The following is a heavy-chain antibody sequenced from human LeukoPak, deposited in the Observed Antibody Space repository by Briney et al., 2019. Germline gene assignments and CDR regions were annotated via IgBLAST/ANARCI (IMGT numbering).Heavy chain of an antibody. CDR1: RFTFCNNN. CDR3: ARDVCSSTNCYFDY. Sequence: AGSLRFSCTASRFTFCNNNLTRLPHAPGHGLQWFSSTNSSSTYIYYADSARGRFTLSRDDAKNSLSLQMNSLTAEDTAVYYCARDVCSSTNCYFDYWGQGTLVTVSS. CDR2: TNSSSTYI. D-gene: IGHD2-2*01. V-gene: IGHV3-21*01. J-gene: IGHJ4*02.